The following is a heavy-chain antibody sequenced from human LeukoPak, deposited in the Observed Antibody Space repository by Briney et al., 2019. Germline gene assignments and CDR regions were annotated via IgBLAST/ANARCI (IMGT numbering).Heavy chain of an antibody. J-gene: IGHJ6*03. CDR2: ISAYNGNT. CDR1: GYTFTSYG. Sequence: ASVKVSCKASGYTFTSYGISWVRQAPGQGLEGMGWISAYNGNTNYAQKLQGRVTMTTDTSTSTAYMELRSLRSDDTAVYYCARESTSSSWYGYYYYYMDVWGKGTTVTVSS. V-gene: IGHV1-18*01. CDR3: ARESTSSSWYGYYYYYMDV. D-gene: IGHD6-13*01.